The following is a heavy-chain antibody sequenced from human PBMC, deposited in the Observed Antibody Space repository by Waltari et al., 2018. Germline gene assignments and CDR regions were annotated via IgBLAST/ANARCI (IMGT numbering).Heavy chain of an antibody. J-gene: IGHJ4*02. CDR1: GFTVSSNY. V-gene: IGHV3-53*02. CDR2: IYSGGST. Sequence: EVQLVETGGGLIQPGGSLRLSCAASGFTVSSNYMSWVRQAPGKGLDWVSVIYSGGSTYYADSVKGRFTISRDNSKNTLYLQMNSLRAEDTAVYYCARGSVGATWHYWGQGTLVTVSS. CDR3: ARGSVGATWHY. D-gene: IGHD1-26*01.